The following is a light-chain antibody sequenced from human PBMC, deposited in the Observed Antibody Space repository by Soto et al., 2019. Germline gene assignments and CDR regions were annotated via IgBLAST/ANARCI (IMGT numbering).Light chain of an antibody. CDR2: EVS. Sequence: QSALTQPASVSGSPGQSIAISCTGTSSDVGGYNFVSWYQQHPGKAPKLVIYEVSNRPSGISNRFSGSKSGNTASLTISGLQAEDEADYYCSSYTSSSTLAFGEGTKVTVL. CDR3: SSYTSSSTLA. J-gene: IGLJ3*02. CDR1: SSDVGGYNF. V-gene: IGLV2-14*01.